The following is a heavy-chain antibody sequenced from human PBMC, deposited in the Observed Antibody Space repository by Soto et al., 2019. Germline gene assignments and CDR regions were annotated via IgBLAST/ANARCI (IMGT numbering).Heavy chain of an antibody. D-gene: IGHD5-12*01. CDR3: AIVATILKYYYYYYYIGV. CDR2: SNAGNGNT. Sequence: QVQLVQSGAEVKKPGASVKVSCKASGYTFTSYAMHWVRQAPGQRLEWMRWSNAGNGNTKYSQKSQGRVTITRDTSASTAYMELSSLRSEDTAVYYCAIVATILKYYYYYYYIGVWCKGTTVTVSS. J-gene: IGHJ6*03. CDR1: GYTFTSYA. V-gene: IGHV1-3*01.